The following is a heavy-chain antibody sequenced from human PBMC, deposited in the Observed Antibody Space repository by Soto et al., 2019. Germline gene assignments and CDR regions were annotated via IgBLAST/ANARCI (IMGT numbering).Heavy chain of an antibody. V-gene: IGHV4-61*01. J-gene: IGHJ2*01. CDR3: ARDPRPLVGATTGNWYFDL. D-gene: IGHD1-26*01. Sequence: QVQLQESGPGLVKPSETLSLTCTVSGGSVSSGSYYWSWIRQPPGKGLEWIGYIYYSGSTNYNPSLKSRVTISVDTSKNQFSLKLSSVTAADTAVYYCARDPRPLVGATTGNWYFDLWGRGTLVTVSS. CDR2: IYYSGST. CDR1: GGSVSSGSYY.